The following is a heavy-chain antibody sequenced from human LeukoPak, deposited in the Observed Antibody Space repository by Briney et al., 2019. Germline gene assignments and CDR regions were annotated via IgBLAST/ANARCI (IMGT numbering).Heavy chain of an antibody. CDR3: AREMGFYWNYWDV. Sequence: PGGSLRLSCAASGFTFSSYWMSWVRQALGKGLEWVANIKQDGSEKYYVDSVKGRFTISRDNAKNSLYLQMNSLRAEDTAVYYCAREMGFYWNYWDVWGKGTTVTVSS. V-gene: IGHV3-7*01. CDR2: IKQDGSEK. CDR1: GFTFSSYW. J-gene: IGHJ6*03. D-gene: IGHD2-15*01.